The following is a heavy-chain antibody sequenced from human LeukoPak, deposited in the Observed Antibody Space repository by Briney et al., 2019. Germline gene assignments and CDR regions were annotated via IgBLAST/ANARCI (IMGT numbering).Heavy chain of an antibody. J-gene: IGHJ4*02. D-gene: IGHD3-10*01. CDR1: GFTVSTNY. V-gene: IGHV4-4*01. CDR3: ATRHHSRTYMVPLDS. CDR2: THRSGDT. Sequence: GSLRLSCAASGFTVSTNYMSWVRQPPGKGLEWIGETHRSGDTKYNPSLNGRVTISMDNSKNQLSLNLISVTAADTAIYFCATRHHSRTYMVPLDSWGQGTLVTVSS.